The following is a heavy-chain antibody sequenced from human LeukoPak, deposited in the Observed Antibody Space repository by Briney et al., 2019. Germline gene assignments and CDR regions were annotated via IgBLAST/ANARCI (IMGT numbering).Heavy chain of an antibody. D-gene: IGHD4-17*01. V-gene: IGHV4-30-2*01. J-gene: IGHJ5*02. CDR3: ASTNDFGDYMGA. Sequence: TWIRQPPGKGLEWIGYMYHGGSTYYSPSLEGRVTISVDRSKNQLSLKVTSVTAADTAVYYCASTNDFGDYMGAWGQGILVTVSS. CDR2: MYHGGST.